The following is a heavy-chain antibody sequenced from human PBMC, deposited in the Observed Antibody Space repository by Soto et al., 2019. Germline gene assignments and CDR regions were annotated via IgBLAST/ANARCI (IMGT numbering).Heavy chain of an antibody. D-gene: IGHD1-1*01. CDR1: GFQISNNV. CDR2: INGDGSRT. Sequence: AGSLRHSWAASGFQISNNVMHLVRQNPGKGLVWVSRINGDGSRTSYADSVKGRFTISRDNAKNTLYLQMNSLRAEDTAVYYCSRVQTGAYYFDYWGQGTLVTVSS. J-gene: IGHJ4*02. V-gene: IGHV3-74*01. CDR3: SRVQTGAYYFDY.